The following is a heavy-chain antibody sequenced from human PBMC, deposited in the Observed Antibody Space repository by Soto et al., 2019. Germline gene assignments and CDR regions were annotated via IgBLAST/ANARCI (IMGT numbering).Heavy chain of an antibody. CDR1: GYSFTSYW. D-gene: IGHD3-22*01. CDR3: ARAYDSSAFDI. V-gene: IGHV5-51*01. CDR2: IYPGDSDT. J-gene: IGHJ3*02. Sequence: GESLKISCKGSGYSFTSYWIGWVRQMPGKGLEWMGIIYPGDSDTRYSPSFQGQVTISADKTISTAYLQWSSLNTSDSAMYYCARAYDSSAFDIWGQGTLVTVSS.